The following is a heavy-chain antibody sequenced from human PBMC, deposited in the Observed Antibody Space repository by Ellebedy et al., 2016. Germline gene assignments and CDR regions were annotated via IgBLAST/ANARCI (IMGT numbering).Heavy chain of an antibody. V-gene: IGHV3-30*18. CDR2: ISYDGSNK. Sequence: GGSLRLSXAASGFTFSSYGMHWVRQAPGKGLEWVAVISYDGSNKYYADSVKGRFTISRDNSKNTLYLQMNSLRAEDTAVYYCAKVGEWLAFDYWGQGTLVTVSS. CDR3: AKVGEWLAFDY. CDR1: GFTFSSYG. J-gene: IGHJ4*02. D-gene: IGHD6-19*01.